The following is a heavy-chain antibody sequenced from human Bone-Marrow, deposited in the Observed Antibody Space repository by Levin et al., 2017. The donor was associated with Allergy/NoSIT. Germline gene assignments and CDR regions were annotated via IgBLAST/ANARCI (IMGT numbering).Heavy chain of an antibody. CDR3: VKVWGSSGWYKYFDY. J-gene: IGHJ4*02. D-gene: IGHD6-19*01. V-gene: IGHV3-30*18. CDR1: GFTFSSHG. CDR2: ISYDGSNE. Sequence: GGSLRLSCAGSGFTFSSHGMHWVRQAPGKGLEWVAVISYDGSNEHYVDSVKGRFTISRDNSKNTLYLQMNSLRVEDTAVYYCVKVWGSSGWYKYFDYWGQGILVTVSS.